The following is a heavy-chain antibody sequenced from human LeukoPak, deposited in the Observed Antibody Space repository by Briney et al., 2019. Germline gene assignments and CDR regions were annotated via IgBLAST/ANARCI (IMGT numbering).Heavy chain of an antibody. Sequence: GGSLRLSCAASGFTFRTFPVHWVRQAPGQGLQWVAVIGNDGYNKYYSDSVRGRFTISRDNSKNTLSLQMDSLTTEDTAVYYCARGAGTTVYYIDVWGKGTTVTVSS. CDR3: ARGAGTTVYYIDV. CDR2: IGNDGYNK. CDR1: GFTFRTFP. D-gene: IGHD1-7*01. V-gene: IGHV3-30*01. J-gene: IGHJ6*03.